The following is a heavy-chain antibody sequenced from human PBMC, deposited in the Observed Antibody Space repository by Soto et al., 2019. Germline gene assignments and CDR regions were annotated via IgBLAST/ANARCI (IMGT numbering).Heavy chain of an antibody. D-gene: IGHD2-2*01. J-gene: IGHJ6*02. V-gene: IGHV3-30-3*01. Sequence: XGSLRHSCVAFGFTFGDYDLHWVRHVPGQGLDWVAVISFDGNIKYDADSVKGRFTISRDNSKNTLFLQMDSLKGEDTAVYPCARAPRRYCTSPSWLGLYGLDVWGQGTAVTVSS. CDR2: ISFDGNIK. CDR1: GFTFGDYD. CDR3: ARAPRRYCTSPSWLGLYGLDV.